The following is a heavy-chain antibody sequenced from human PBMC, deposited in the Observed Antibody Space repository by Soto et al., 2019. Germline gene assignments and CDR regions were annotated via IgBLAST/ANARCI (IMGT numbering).Heavy chain of an antibody. Sequence: QVQLVQSGAEVKKPGSSVKVSCKASGGAFSDYAFSWVRQAPGQGLEWLGGIMPIFRAPDYAQKFQGRATITADELTRTAYTGMTSLRSDDTAVYYCASWLKGPDIGNYYYGMDVWGQGTTVPVS. CDR1: GGAFSDYA. J-gene: IGHJ6*02. CDR2: IMPIFRAP. D-gene: IGHD2-15*01. CDR3: ASWLKGPDIGNYYYGMDV. V-gene: IGHV1-69*12.